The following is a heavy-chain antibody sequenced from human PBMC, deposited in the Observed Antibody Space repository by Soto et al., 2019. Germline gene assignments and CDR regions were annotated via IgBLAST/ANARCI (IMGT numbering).Heavy chain of an antibody. J-gene: IGHJ4*02. CDR3: ARHGYDSSGTHLDY. CDR1: GGSIGTYY. D-gene: IGHD3-22*01. Sequence: QVQLQESGPGLVKPSETLSLTCTVSGGSIGTYYWSWIRQPPGRGLEWIGYIDYSGGTNYNPSLKSRVTISIDTSKNQFCLKVSSVTAADTAMYYCARHGYDSSGTHLDYWGQGTLVTVSS. CDR2: IDYSGGT. V-gene: IGHV4-59*01.